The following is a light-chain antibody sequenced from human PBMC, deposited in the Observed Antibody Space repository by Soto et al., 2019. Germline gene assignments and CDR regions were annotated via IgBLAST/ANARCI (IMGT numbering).Light chain of an antibody. V-gene: IGKV3-15*01. Sequence: EIVMTQSPATLSVSPGERATLSCRASQSVSSNLAWYQQKPGQAPRLLIYGASTRATGIPARFSGSGSGTEFPLTIGRLQSEDFAVYYCQQYYDWLTWTFGQGTKVEIK. CDR2: GAS. J-gene: IGKJ1*01. CDR3: QQYYDWLTWT. CDR1: QSVSSN.